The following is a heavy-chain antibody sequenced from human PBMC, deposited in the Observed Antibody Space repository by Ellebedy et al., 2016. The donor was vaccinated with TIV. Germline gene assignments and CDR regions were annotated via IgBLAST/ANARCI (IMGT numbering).Heavy chain of an antibody. V-gene: IGHV3-74*01. CDR3: ARRSSGYCVGVKCTTDFDY. J-gene: IGHJ4*02. CDR1: GFSFSWHW. Sequence: GGSLRLSXAASGFSFSWHWMHWVRQAPGKGLVWVSRINNDGTATTYADSVKGRFTISRDNTKNTLYLQMNSLRAEDTGVYYCARRSSGYCVGVKCTTDFDYWGRGTLVTVSS. CDR2: INNDGTAT. D-gene: IGHD2-2*03.